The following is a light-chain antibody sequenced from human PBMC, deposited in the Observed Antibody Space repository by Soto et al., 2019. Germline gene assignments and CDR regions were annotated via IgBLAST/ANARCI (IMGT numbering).Light chain of an antibody. CDR1: QSFLYSSNNRNY. Sequence: DLELTHSPYSLPVSLDERATINCKSSQSFLYSSNNRNYLAWYQQKPGQPPKLLIYWASARESGVPDRFSGSGSGTDFTLTISSLQTEDVAVYYCQQYYSPPWTFGQGTKVDIK. CDR2: WAS. J-gene: IGKJ1*01. CDR3: QQYYSPPWT. V-gene: IGKV4-1*01.